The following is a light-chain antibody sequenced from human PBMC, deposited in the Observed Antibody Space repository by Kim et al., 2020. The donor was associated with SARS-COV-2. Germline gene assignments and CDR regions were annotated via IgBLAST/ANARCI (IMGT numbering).Light chain of an antibody. J-gene: IGKJ1*01. CDR3: LQVNEYPPT. Sequence: SFGGRVTITSRASRGISNYLSWFQQKQAKIPKHLIYARSCLQRRGASRSCGSGSGAKFTLTISSLQPDDFAAYYYLQVNEYPPTFGQGTKVDIK. CDR2: ARS. V-gene: IGKV1-17*03. CDR1: RGISNY.